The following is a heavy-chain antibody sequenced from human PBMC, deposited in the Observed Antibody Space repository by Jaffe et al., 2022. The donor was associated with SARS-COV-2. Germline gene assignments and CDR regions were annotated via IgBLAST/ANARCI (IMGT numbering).Heavy chain of an antibody. Sequence: QVQLQQWGAGLLKPSETLSLTCAVFGGSFSGYYWTWIRQPPGKGLEWIGEINHSGTTYYNPSLESRITISLDSSKNQFSLKLSSVTAADTAVYYCARLICPSFSCYYYYMDVWGKGTTVTVSS. CDR1: GGSFSGYY. J-gene: IGHJ6*03. CDR3: ARLICPSFSCYYYYMDV. CDR2: INHSGTT. D-gene: IGHD2-2*01. V-gene: IGHV4-34*01.